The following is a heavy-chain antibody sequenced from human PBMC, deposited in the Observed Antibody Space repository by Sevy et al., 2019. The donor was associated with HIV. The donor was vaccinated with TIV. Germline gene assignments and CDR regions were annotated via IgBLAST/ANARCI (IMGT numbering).Heavy chain of an antibody. CDR3: ASILDLDGGDRTSVLDY. CDR2: ISSSSSTI. J-gene: IGHJ4*02. D-gene: IGHD2-21*02. V-gene: IGHV3-48*02. Sequence: GGSLRLSCAASGFTFSSYSMNWVRQAPGKGLEWVSYISSSSSTIYHADSVKGRFTISRDNAKNSLYLQMNSLRDEDTAVYYCASILDLDGGDRTSVLDYWGQGTLVTVSS. CDR1: GFTFSSYS.